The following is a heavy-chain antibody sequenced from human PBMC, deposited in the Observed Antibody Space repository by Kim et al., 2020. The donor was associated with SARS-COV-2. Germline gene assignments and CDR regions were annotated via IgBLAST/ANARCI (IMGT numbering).Heavy chain of an antibody. CDR3: ARGGRFYDSSDYFQH. D-gene: IGHD3-22*01. J-gene: IGHJ1*01. V-gene: IGHV1-69*01. Sequence: QKFQGRVTITADESTSTAYMELSSLRSEDTAVYYCARGGRFYDSSDYFQHWGQGTLVTVSS.